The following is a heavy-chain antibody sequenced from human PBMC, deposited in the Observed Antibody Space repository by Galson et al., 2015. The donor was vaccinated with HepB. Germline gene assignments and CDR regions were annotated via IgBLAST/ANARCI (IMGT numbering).Heavy chain of an antibody. Sequence: SLRLSCAASGFTFSSYAMHWVRQAPGKGLEWVAVISYDGSNKYYADSVKGRFTISRDNSKNTLYLQMNSLRAEDTAVYYCARDYTVGAFDYWGQGTLVTVSS. CDR1: GFTFSSYA. D-gene: IGHD1-26*01. J-gene: IGHJ4*02. CDR3: ARDYTVGAFDY. V-gene: IGHV3-30*04. CDR2: ISYDGSNK.